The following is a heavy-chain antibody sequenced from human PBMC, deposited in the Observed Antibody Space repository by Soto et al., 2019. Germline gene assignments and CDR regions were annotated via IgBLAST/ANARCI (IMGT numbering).Heavy chain of an antibody. V-gene: IGHV4-34*01. CDR1: GGSFSGYY. CDR2: INHSGST. D-gene: IGHD5-18*01. Sequence: SETLSLTCAVYGGSFSGYYWSWIRQPPGKGLEWIGEINHSGSTNYNPSLKSRVTISVDTSKNQFSLKLSSVTAADTAVYYCARANVYSYGYGRDAFDIWGQGTMVTVSS. CDR3: ARANVYSYGYGRDAFDI. J-gene: IGHJ3*02.